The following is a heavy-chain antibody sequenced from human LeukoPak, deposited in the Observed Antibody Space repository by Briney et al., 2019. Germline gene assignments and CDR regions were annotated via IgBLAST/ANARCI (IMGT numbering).Heavy chain of an antibody. V-gene: IGHV3-21*01. CDR3: AKDSPSRTATTEVPVDY. CDR2: ISSSSSYI. Sequence: PGGSLRLSCAASGFSFRDYTMNWVRQAPGKGLERVASISSSSSYIYFANSVRGRFSISRDNAKNSLYLQMNSLRAEDTAVYYCAKDSPSRTATTEVPVDYWGQGTLVTVSS. D-gene: IGHD1/OR15-1a*01. CDR1: GFSFRDYT. J-gene: IGHJ4*02.